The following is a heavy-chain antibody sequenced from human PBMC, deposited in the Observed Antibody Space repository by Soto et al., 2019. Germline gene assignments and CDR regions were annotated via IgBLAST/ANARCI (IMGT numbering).Heavy chain of an antibody. CDR1: GFTFDDYA. CDR2: ISWNSGSI. J-gene: IGHJ4*02. V-gene: IGHV3-9*01. D-gene: IGHD1-1*01. CDR3: AKDRRSGTPYYFDY. Sequence: PGGSLRLSCAASGFTFDDYAMHWVRQAPGKGLEWVSGISWNSGSIGYADSVKGRFTISRDNAKNSLYLQMNSLRAEDTALYYCAKDRRSGTPYYFDYWGQGTLVTVSS.